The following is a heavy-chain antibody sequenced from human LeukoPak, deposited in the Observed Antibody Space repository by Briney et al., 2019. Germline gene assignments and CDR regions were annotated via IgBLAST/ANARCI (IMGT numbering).Heavy chain of an antibody. CDR2: IWYDGSNK. V-gene: IGHV3-33*01. D-gene: IGHD3-22*01. Sequence: PGGSLRLSCAASGSTFSSYGMHWVRQAPGKGLEWVAVIWYDGSNKYYADSVKGRFTISRDNSKNTLYLQMNSLRAEDTAVYYCARGAYYYDISGFDYWGQGTLVTVSS. J-gene: IGHJ4*02. CDR1: GSTFSSYG. CDR3: ARGAYYYDISGFDY.